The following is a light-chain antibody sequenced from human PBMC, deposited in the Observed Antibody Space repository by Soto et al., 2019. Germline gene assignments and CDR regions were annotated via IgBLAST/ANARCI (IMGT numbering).Light chain of an antibody. CDR2: RNN. Sequence: QAVVTQPPSASGTPGQRVTISCSGSSSNIRSNYVYWYQQLPGTAPKLLIYRNNQRPSGVPDRFSGSKSGTSASLAISGLRSEDEADYYCAAWDDSLSGYVVFGGGTKLTVL. CDR1: SSNIRSNY. V-gene: IGLV1-47*01. J-gene: IGLJ2*01. CDR3: AAWDDSLSGYVV.